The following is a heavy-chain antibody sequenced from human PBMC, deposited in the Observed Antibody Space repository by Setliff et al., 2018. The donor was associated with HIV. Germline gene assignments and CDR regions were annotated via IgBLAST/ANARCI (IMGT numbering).Heavy chain of an antibody. D-gene: IGHD1-26*01. CDR1: GGSISSSSYY. Sequence: SETLSLTCTVSGGSISSSSYYWGWIRQPPGKGLEWIGSVYYSGSTYYNPSLKSRLTISVDTSTNKFSLKLSSVTAADTAVYYCATHGAQWGQGTLVTVSS. J-gene: IGHJ4*02. CDR3: ATHGAQ. V-gene: IGHV4-39*01. CDR2: VYYSGST.